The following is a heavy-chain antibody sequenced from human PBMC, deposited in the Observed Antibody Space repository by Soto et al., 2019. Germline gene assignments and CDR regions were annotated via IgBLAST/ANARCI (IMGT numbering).Heavy chain of an antibody. D-gene: IGHD3-10*01. CDR3: ARNNVRGVSNSYNWMDP. Sequence: SETLSLTCNVSGGPISSYYWSWIRQSPGKGLEWIGQIFYTGNTNYNPSLKSRVTMSVDIPKKQFSLKLRSVTTADTAIYFCARNNVRGVSNSYNWMDPWDQGTLVTVSS. CDR2: IFYTGNT. V-gene: IGHV4-59*01. J-gene: IGHJ5*02. CDR1: GGPISSYY.